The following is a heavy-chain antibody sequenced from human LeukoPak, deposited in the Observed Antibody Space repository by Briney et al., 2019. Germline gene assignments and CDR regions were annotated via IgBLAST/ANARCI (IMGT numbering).Heavy chain of an antibody. CDR2: IYSGGST. D-gene: IGHD6-13*01. Sequence: GGSLRLSCAASGFTVSSNYMSWVRQAPGKGLEWVSVIYSGGSTYYADSVKGRFTISRDNSKNTLHLQMNSLRAEDTAVYYCARCGSSWYFDYWGQGTLVTVSS. J-gene: IGHJ4*02. CDR1: GFTVSSNY. CDR3: ARCGSSWYFDY. V-gene: IGHV3-66*01.